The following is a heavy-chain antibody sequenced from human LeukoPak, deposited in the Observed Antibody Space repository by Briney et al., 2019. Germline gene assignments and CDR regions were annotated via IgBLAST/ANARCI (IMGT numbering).Heavy chain of an antibody. V-gene: IGHV4-30-2*01. D-gene: IGHD1-26*01. J-gene: IGHJ3*02. CDR3: ARGSGTDDAFDT. CDR2: IYHSGST. CDR1: GGSISSGGYY. Sequence: SETLSLTCTVSGGSISSGGYYWSWIRQPPGKGLEWIGYIYHSGSTYYNPSLKSRVTISVDRSKNQFSLKLSSVTAADTAVYYCARGSGTDDAFDTWGQGTMVTVSS.